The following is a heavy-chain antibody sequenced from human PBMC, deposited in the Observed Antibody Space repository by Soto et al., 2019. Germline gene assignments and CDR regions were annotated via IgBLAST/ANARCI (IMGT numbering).Heavy chain of an antibody. D-gene: IGHD3-10*01. V-gene: IGHV3-64*01. CDR3: ARTDRLGSGSYLYYYLDV. J-gene: IGHJ6*03. Sequence: QSGGSLRLSCAASGFTFSSYAMHWVRQAPGKGLEYVSAISSNRGSTYYANSVKGRFTISRDNSKNTLYLQMGSLRAEDMAVYYCARTDRLGSGSYLYYYLDVWGKGTTVTVSS. CDR2: ISSNRGST. CDR1: GFTFSSYA.